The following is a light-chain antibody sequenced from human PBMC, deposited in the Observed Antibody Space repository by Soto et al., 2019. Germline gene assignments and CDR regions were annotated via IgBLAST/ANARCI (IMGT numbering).Light chain of an antibody. J-gene: IGKJ3*01. V-gene: IGKV1-27*01. Sequence: DIQMTQSPTSLSASVGDRVTITCRASQDIRNFVAWYQQKPVKAPKLLIYAASTLQSGVPSRFSGSGSGTDFTLTINSLQPEDVATYSSQKYSSVPFFGPGTKVEIK. CDR3: QKYSSVPF. CDR1: QDIRNF. CDR2: AAS.